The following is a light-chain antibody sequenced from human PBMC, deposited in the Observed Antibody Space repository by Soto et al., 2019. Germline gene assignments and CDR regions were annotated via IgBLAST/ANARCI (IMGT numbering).Light chain of an antibody. CDR1: QSVYSNY. CDR3: QQYGSSPLT. J-gene: IGKJ3*01. CDR2: GAS. V-gene: IGKV3-20*01. Sequence: EIVLTQSPGTLSLSPGERATLSCRASQSVYSNYLAWYQQKPGQSPRLLMYGASTRVTGIPDRFSGSASGTDFALTISRREPEDFEVYYCQQYGSSPLTFGAGTKVDIK.